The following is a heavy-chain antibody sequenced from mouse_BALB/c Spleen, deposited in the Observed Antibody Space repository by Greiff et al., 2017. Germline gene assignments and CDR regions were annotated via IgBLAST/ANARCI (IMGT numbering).Heavy chain of an antibody. CDR3: AKFPSTMITVFAY. V-gene: IGHV2-6-6*01. CDR1: GFSLTNSG. CDR2: IWGDGST. D-gene: IGHD2-4*01. Sequence: QVQLQQSGPGLVAPSQSLSITCTVSGFSLTNSGVHWVRQSPGKGLEWLGVIWGDGSTNYNSAFKSRLSISKDNSKSQVFLKMNSLQTDDTARYYWAKFPSTMITVFAYWGQGTLVTVSA. J-gene: IGHJ3*01.